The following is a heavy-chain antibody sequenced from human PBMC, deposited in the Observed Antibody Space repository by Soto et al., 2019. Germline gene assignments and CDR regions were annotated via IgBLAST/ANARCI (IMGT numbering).Heavy chain of an antibody. Sequence: EVQLVESGGGLVKPGGSLRLSCAASGFTFSSYSMNWVRQAPGKGLEWVSSISSSSSYIYYADSVKGRFTISRDNAKNSMYLQMNSLRAEDRAVYYCARDGGEYCSSTSCPVWYFDLWGRGTLVTVSS. J-gene: IGHJ2*01. CDR2: ISSSSSYI. CDR1: GFTFSSYS. D-gene: IGHD2-2*01. CDR3: ARDGGEYCSSTSCPVWYFDL. V-gene: IGHV3-21*01.